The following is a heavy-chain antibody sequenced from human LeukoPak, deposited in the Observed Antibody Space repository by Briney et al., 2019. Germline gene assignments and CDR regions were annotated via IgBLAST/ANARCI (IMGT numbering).Heavy chain of an antibody. V-gene: IGHV3-53*01. D-gene: IGHD5-18*01. CDR1: GFTVSSNY. CDR3: ARALRNVDTATVLRAFDI. CDR2: IYSGGST. J-gene: IGHJ3*02. Sequence: GSLRLSCAASGFTVSSNYMSWVRQAPGKGLEWVSVIYSGGSTYYADSVKGRFTISRDNSKNTLYLQMNSLRAEDTAVYYCARALRNVDTATVLRAFDIWGQGTMVTVSS.